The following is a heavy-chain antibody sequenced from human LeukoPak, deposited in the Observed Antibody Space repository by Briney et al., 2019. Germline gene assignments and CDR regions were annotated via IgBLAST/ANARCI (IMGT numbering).Heavy chain of an antibody. CDR2: ISSSGSTI. CDR1: GFTFSSYS. V-gene: IGHV3-48*04. J-gene: IGHJ4*02. Sequence: GGSLRLSCAASGFTFSSYSMNWVRQAPGKGLEWVSYISSSGSTIYYADSVKGRFTISRDNAKNSLYLQMNSLRAEDTAVYYCARDRWAGGNFDYWGQGTLVTVSS. D-gene: IGHD3-16*01. CDR3: ARDRWAGGNFDY.